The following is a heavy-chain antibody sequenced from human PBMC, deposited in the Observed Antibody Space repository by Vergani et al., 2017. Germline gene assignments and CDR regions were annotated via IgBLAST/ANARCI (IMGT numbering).Heavy chain of an antibody. CDR2: ISWNSGSI. CDR3: AKDHYDLWSGYANLSSCDL. V-gene: IGHV3-9*01. Sequence: EVQLVESGGGLVQPGRSLRLSCAASGFTFDDYAMHWVRQAPGKGLEWVSGISWNSGSIGYADSVKGRFTISRDNAKNSLYLQMNSLRTEDTALYYCAKDHYDLWSGYANLSSCDLWGHGTLVTVSS. CDR1: GFTFDDYA. D-gene: IGHD3-3*01. J-gene: IGHJ2*01.